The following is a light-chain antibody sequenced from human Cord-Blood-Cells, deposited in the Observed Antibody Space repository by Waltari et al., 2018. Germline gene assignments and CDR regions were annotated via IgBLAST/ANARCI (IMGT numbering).Light chain of an antibody. J-gene: IGLJ2*01. CDR2: GVS. V-gene: IGLV2-23*02. CDR3: CSYAGSSTFYVV. Sequence: QSALTQPASVSGSPGKSITIPCTGTSSDFGSYNLVPWSQKHPGKAPKLMIYGVSKRPSGVSNRFSGSKSGNTASLTISGLQAEDEADYYCCSYAGSSTFYVVFGGGTKLTVL. CDR1: SSDFGSYNL.